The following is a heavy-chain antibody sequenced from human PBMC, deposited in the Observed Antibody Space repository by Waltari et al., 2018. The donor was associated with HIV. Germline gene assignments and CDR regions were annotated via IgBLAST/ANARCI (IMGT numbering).Heavy chain of an antibody. CDR3: ARDTTVVGTRYFDY. J-gene: IGHJ4*02. D-gene: IGHD6-13*01. Sequence: EVQLVESGGGLIQPGGSLRLSCAASGFTVSSVYMSWVRQAPGKGLEWVSVNHSSGGTNYAESVKGRFTISRDNSKNTLYLQMNSLGAEDTAVYYCARDTTVVGTRYFDYWGRGTLVTVSS. CDR2: NHSSGGT. V-gene: IGHV3-53*01. CDR1: GFTVSSVY.